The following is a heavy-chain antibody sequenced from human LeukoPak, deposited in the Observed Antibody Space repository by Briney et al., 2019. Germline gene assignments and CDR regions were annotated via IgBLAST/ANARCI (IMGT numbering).Heavy chain of an antibody. CDR3: AKAPVWTMVRVVSYFDE. CDR2: ISGSGDNT. J-gene: IGHJ4*02. CDR1: GFTFSSYG. V-gene: IGHV3-23*01. D-gene: IGHD3-10*01. Sequence: PGGSPRLSCAASGFTFSSYGMSWVRQAPGKGLEWVSGISGSGDNTWYADSVKGRFTISRDNSKKTLDLQMHSLRAEDTAVYYCAKAPVWTMVRVVSYFDEWGQGIQVTVSS.